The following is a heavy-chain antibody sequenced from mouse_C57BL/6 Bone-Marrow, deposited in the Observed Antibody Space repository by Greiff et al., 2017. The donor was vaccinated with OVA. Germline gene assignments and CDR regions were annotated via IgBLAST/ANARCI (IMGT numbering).Heavy chain of an antibody. Sequence: QVQLQQPGAELVKPGASVKMSCKASGYTFTSYWITWVKQRPGQGLEWIGDIYPGSGSTNYNEKFKSMATLTVDTSSSTAYMQLSSLTSEDSAVYYCARKYGSSHWYFDVWGTGTTVTVSS. CDR3: ARKYGSSHWYFDV. V-gene: IGHV1-55*01. D-gene: IGHD1-1*01. CDR2: IYPGSGST. J-gene: IGHJ1*03. CDR1: GYTFTSYW.